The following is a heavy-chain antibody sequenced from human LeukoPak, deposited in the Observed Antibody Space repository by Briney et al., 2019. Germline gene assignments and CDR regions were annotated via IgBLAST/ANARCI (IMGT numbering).Heavy chain of an antibody. J-gene: IGHJ6*04. Sequence: SETLSLTCTVSGGSISSSNYHWGWIRQPPGKGLEWIGSIYYSGSTYYNPSLKSRVTISVDTSENQFSLKLRSATAADTAVYFCARAARGYTYGYTTDVWGKGTTVTVSS. V-gene: IGHV4-39*07. D-gene: IGHD5-18*01. CDR1: GGSISSSNYH. CDR2: IYYSGST. CDR3: ARAARGYTYGYTTDV.